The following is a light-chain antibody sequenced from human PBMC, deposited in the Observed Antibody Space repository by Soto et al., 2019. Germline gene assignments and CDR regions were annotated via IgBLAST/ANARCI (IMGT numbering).Light chain of an antibody. CDR3: SSYAGSNTDYV. J-gene: IGLJ1*01. Sequence: QSVLTQHPSASGSPGQSVTISCTGTSSDVGGYKYVSWYQQHPGKAPKLMIYEVSKRPSGVPDRFSGSKSGNTASLTVSGLHAEDEADYYCSSYAGSNTDYVFGTGTKVTVL. CDR2: EVS. V-gene: IGLV2-8*01. CDR1: SSDVGGYKY.